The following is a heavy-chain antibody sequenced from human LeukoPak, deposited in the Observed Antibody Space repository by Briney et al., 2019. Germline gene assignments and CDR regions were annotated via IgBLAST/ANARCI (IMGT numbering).Heavy chain of an antibody. D-gene: IGHD3/OR15-3a*01. CDR1: GFTFSDYY. Sequence: PGGSLRLSCAVSGFTFSDYYMSWIRQPPGKGLEWIGSIYYSGNTYYNASLKSQVSISIDTSKNQFSLRLTSVTAADTAVYYCARQTGSGLFILPGGQGTLVTVSS. V-gene: IGHV4-39*01. J-gene: IGHJ4*02. CDR2: IYYSGNT. CDR3: ARQTGSGLFILP.